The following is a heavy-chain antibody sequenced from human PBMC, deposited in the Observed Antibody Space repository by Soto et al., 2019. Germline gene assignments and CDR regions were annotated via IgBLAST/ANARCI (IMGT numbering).Heavy chain of an antibody. CDR1: GGSISSSSYY. Sequence: PSETLSLTCTVSGGSISSSSYYWGWIRQPPGKGLEWIGSIYYSGSTYYNPSLKSRVTISVDTSKNQFSLKLSSVTAADTAVYYCARLSSWFDPWRQRTLVTVSS. J-gene: IGHJ5*02. V-gene: IGHV4-39*01. CDR3: ARLSSWFDP. CDR2: IYYSGST.